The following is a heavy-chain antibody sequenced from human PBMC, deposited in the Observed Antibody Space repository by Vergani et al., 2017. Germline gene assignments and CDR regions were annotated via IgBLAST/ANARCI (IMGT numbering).Heavy chain of an antibody. Sequence: QVQLQQWGAGLLKPSETLSLTCAVYGGSFSGYYWSWIRQPPGKGLEWIREINHSGSTNYNPSLKSRVTISVDTSKNQFSLKLSSVTAADTAVYYCARGPLTYYYDSKSLQYYYYMDVWGKGTTVTVSS. CDR3: ARGPLTYYYDSKSLQYYYYMDV. V-gene: IGHV4-34*01. J-gene: IGHJ6*03. CDR2: INHSGST. D-gene: IGHD3-22*01. CDR1: GGSFSGYY.